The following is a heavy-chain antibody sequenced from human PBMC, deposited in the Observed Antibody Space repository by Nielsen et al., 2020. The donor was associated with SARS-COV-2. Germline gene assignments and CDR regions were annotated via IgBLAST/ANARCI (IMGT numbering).Heavy chain of an antibody. J-gene: IGHJ6*02. Sequence: ASVKVSCKASGYTFTSYYMHWVRQAPGQGLEWMGIINPSGGGTSYAQKFQGRVTMTRDTSTSTVYMELSSLRSEDTAVYYCARGPPTVDTAMVPPYYYGMDVWGQGTTVTVSS. CDR1: GYTFTSYY. D-gene: IGHD5-18*01. CDR3: ARGPPTVDTAMVPPYYYGMDV. CDR2: INPSGGGT. V-gene: IGHV1-46*01.